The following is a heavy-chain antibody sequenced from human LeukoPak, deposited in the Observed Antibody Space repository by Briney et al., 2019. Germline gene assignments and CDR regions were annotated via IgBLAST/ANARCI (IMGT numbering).Heavy chain of an antibody. J-gene: IGHJ4*02. V-gene: IGHV3-66*01. CDR3: ARGLPGQDY. CDR1: GFTFSNHW. Sequence: PGGSLRLSCTASGFTFSNHWMSWVRQAPGKGLEWVSVIYSGGSTYYADSVKGRFTISRDNSKNTLYLQMNSLRAEDTAVYYCARGLPGQDYWGQGTLVTVSS. CDR2: IYSGGST.